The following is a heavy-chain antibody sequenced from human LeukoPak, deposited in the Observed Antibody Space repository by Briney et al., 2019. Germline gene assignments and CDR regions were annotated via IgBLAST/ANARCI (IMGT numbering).Heavy chain of an antibody. CDR3: AKDYEDTSGWQTLPKYYFDY. V-gene: IGHV3-30*02. Sequence: GGYLRLSCAASGFTFSSYGMHWVRQAPGKGLEWMAFIRYDGINKYYADSVKGRFTISRDNSKNTLYLQMNSLRAEDTAVYYCAKDYEDTSGWQTLPKYYFDYWGQGALVTVSS. CDR2: IRYDGINK. J-gene: IGHJ4*02. CDR1: GFTFSSYG. D-gene: IGHD6-25*01.